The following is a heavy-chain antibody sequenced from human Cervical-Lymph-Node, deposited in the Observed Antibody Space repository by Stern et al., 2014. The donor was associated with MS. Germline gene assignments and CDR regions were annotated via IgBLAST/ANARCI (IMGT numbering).Heavy chain of an antibody. CDR2: ISWDGGST. CDR3: AKNTVTTRPFEF. CDR1: GFTVNDYS. Sequence: EVQLVESGGGLVQPGRSLRLSCAASGFTVNDYSMHWVRQAPGKGLEWVSGISWDGGSTEYAASVKGRFAISRDNAKNSLFLHMNSLRPEDTAFYYCAKNTVTTRPFEFWGQGTLVTVSS. D-gene: IGHD4-17*01. V-gene: IGHV3-9*01. J-gene: IGHJ4*02.